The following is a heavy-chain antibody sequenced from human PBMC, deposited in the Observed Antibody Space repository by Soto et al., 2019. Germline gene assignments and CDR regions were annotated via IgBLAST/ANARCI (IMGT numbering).Heavy chain of an antibody. CDR2: ISWNSGSI. CDR3: AKLSTLLVPAARGPGAFDI. V-gene: IGHV3-9*01. Sequence: GGSLRLSCAASGFTFDDYAMHWVRQAPGKGLEWVSGISWNSGSIGYADSVKGRFTISRDNAKNSLYLQMNSLRAEDTALYYCAKLSTLLVPAARGPGAFDIWGQGTMVTVSS. D-gene: IGHD2-2*01. J-gene: IGHJ3*02. CDR1: GFTFDDYA.